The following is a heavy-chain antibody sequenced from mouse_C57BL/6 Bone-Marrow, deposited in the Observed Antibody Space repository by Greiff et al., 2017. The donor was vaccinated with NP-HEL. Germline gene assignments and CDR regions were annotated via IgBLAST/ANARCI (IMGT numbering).Heavy chain of an antibody. CDR1: GYTFTSYW. D-gene: IGHD2-5*01. V-gene: IGHV1-74*01. Sequence: QVQLQQPGAELVKPGASVKVSCKASGYTFTSYWMHWVKQRPGQGLEWIGRIHPSDSETHYNQKFKDKATLTVDKSSSTAYMQLSSLTSEDSAVYYCARSYYSSYVGSDYWGQGTTLTVSS. CDR3: ARSYYSSYVGSDY. CDR2: IHPSDSET. J-gene: IGHJ2*01.